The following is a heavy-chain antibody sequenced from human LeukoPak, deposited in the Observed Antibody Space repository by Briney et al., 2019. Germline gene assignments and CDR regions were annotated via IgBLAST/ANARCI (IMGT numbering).Heavy chain of an antibody. CDR2: INPSGGST. CDR1: GGTFNSYA. J-gene: IGHJ3*02. V-gene: IGHV1-46*02. D-gene: IGHD4-17*01. Sequence: ASVKVSCKASGGTFNSYAISWVRQAPGQGLEWMGIINPSGGSTSYAQKFQGRVTMTRDMSTSTDYMELSSLRSEDTAVYYCATDGGDYGDYTLVTRSAFDIWGQGTMVTVSS. CDR3: ATDGGDYGDYTLVTRSAFDI.